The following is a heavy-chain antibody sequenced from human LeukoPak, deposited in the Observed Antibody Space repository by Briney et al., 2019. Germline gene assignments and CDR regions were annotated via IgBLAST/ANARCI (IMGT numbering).Heavy chain of an antibody. V-gene: IGHV3-11*04. D-gene: IGHD5-18*01. CDR1: GFTFSDYY. J-gene: IGHJ4*02. CDR3: ASVRGYSYPALDY. Sequence: KPGGSLRLSCAASGFTFSDYYMSWIRQAPGKGLEWVSYISSSGSTIYYADSVKGRFTISRDNAKNSLYLQMNSLRAEDTAVYYCASVRGYSYPALDYSGQGTLVTVSS. CDR2: ISSSGSTI.